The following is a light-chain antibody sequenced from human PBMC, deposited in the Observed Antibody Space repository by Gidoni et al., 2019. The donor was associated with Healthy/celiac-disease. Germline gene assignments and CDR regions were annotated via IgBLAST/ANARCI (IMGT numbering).Light chain of an antibody. CDR3: QQYGSSQGWT. CDR2: GAS. J-gene: IGKJ1*01. Sequence: EFVLTQSSGTLSLSPGERATRSCRASQSVSSSYLAWYQQKPGQAPRLLIYGASRRATGIPDRFSGSGSGTDFTLTISRLEPEDFAVYYCQQYGSSQGWTFGQGTKVEIK. CDR1: QSVSSSY. V-gene: IGKV3-20*01.